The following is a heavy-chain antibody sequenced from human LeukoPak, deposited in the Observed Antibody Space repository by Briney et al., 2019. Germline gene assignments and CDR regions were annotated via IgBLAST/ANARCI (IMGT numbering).Heavy chain of an antibody. Sequence: SETLSLTCTVSGGCISSYYWSWIRQPPGKGLEWIGYIYYSGSTNYNPSLKSRVTISVDTSKNQFSLKLSSVTAADTAVYYCARGRRRSTYCGGDCYFGPDWYFDLWGRGTLVTVSS. J-gene: IGHJ2*01. D-gene: IGHD2-21*02. CDR1: GGCISSYY. CDR3: ARGRRRSTYCGGDCYFGPDWYFDL. V-gene: IGHV4-59*01. CDR2: IYYSGST.